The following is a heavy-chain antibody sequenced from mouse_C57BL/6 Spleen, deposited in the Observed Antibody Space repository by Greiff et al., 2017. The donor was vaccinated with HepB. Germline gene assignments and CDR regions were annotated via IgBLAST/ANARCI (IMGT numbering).Heavy chain of an antibody. CDR2: IDPDDGAT. V-gene: IGHV14-1*01. Sequence: VQLKESGAELVRPGTSVKLSCTASGFNINDYYMHWVKQRPEQGLEWLGRIDPDDGATEYAPKFQGKATMTADTSSNTAYLQLSRLTSENTAFYYCTTGVDDSNPFAYGGQGPWSLSLQ. CDR1: GFNINDYY. J-gene: IGHJ3*01. D-gene: IGHD2-5*01. CDR3: TTGVDDSNPFAY.